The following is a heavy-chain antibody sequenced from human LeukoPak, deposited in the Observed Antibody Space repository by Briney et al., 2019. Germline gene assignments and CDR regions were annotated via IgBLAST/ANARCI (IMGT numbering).Heavy chain of an antibody. CDR1: GFTFSSYE. Sequence: PGGSLRLSCAASGFTFSSYEMNWVRQAPGKGLECVSYISSSGSTIYYADSVKGRFTISRDNAKNSLYLQMNSLRAEDTAVYYCARVGRWLQVGAFDIWGQGTMVTVSS. J-gene: IGHJ3*02. CDR3: ARVGRWLQVGAFDI. D-gene: IGHD5-24*01. CDR2: ISSSGSTI. V-gene: IGHV3-48*03.